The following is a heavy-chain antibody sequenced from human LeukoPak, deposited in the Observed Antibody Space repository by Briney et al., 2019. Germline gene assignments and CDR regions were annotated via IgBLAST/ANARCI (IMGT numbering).Heavy chain of an antibody. V-gene: IGHV3-74*01. CDR3: VRGASGGHYVIDY. Sequence: GGSLRLSCAASGFTYGNYLMLWVRQAPGKGLVWVSRISPDGRSTNYADFVKGRFTVSRDNAMNTVYLQMNSLRTEDTAVYYCVRGASGGHYVIDYWGQGTLVTVSS. CDR2: ISPDGRST. J-gene: IGHJ4*02. D-gene: IGHD1-26*01. CDR1: GFTYGNYL.